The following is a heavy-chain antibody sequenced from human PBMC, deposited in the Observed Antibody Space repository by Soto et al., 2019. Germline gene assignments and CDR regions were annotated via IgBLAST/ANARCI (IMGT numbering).Heavy chain of an antibody. D-gene: IGHD3-10*01. CDR1: GFTFNDYA. CDR3: AKKVNSGSGSQYFDY. CDR2: ISGGLGSA. V-gene: IGHV3-23*01. Sequence: GGSLRLSCAVSGFTFNDYAMSWVRQAPGKGLEWVSTISGGLGSAYYADSVKGRFTISRDNSKNMLFLQMNSLRAEDTAIYYCAKKVNSGSGSQYFDYWGQGTLVTVSS. J-gene: IGHJ4*02.